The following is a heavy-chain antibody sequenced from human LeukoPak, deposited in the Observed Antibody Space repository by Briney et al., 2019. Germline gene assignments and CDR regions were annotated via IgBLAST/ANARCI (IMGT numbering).Heavy chain of an antibody. D-gene: IGHD6-13*01. CDR2: IRYDGTNK. CDR3: AKDRGTVAAAGTVFDY. CDR1: GFTFSTYG. V-gene: IGHV3-30*02. Sequence: PGGSLRLSCAASGFTFSTYGMHWVRQAPGKGLEWVAFIRYDGTNKYYADSVKARFTISRDNSKNTLYLQINSLRTEDTAMYYCAKDRGTVAAAGTVFDYWGQGTLVTVSS. J-gene: IGHJ4*02.